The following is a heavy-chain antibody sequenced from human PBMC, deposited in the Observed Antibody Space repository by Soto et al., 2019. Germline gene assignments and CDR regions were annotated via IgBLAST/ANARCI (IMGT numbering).Heavy chain of an antibody. CDR1: GFAFRSYN. Sequence: PGGSLTLSCGASGFAFRSYNMNWVRQAPGKGLEWVASISSGSSNIYYADSVKGRFTISRDNAKTSLYLQMDSLRAEDSAVYYCASTTVVAATFDFWGQGTLVTVSS. CDR2: ISSGSSNI. J-gene: IGHJ4*02. V-gene: IGHV3-21*01. D-gene: IGHD2-15*01. CDR3: ASTTVVAATFDF.